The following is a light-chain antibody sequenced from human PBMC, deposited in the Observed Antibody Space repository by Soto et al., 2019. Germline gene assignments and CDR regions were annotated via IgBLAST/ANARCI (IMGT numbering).Light chain of an antibody. J-gene: IGKJ1*01. V-gene: IGKV2-28*01. Sequence: DIVMTQSPLSLPVTPGEPASISCRSSQSLLHNNGYNYLDWYLQKPGQSPQLLIYLGSNRGAGVPDRFSCSGSGPDFTLKISKVKSDDVGVYYCMQSLQPPRTFGPGAKVEIK. CDR2: LGS. CDR3: MQSLQPPRT. CDR1: QSLLHNNGYNY.